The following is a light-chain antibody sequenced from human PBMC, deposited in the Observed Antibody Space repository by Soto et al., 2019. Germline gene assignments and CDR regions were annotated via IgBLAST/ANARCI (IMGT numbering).Light chain of an antibody. CDR1: SSDVGGYNY. V-gene: IGLV2-14*01. CDR2: EVS. J-gene: IGLJ2*01. CDR3: SSYTSSSTLV. Sequence: QSALTQPVSVSGSPGQSITISCTGTSSDVGGYNYVSWYQQHPGKAPKLMIYEVSNRPSGVSNRFSGSKSGNTASLTISGLQAEDEADYYRSSYTSSSTLVFGGGTKLTVL.